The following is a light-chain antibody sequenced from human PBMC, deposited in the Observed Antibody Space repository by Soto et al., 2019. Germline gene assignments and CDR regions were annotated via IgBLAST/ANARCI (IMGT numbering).Light chain of an antibody. CDR3: QQSYSSPPT. V-gene: IGKV1-39*01. CDR2: AAS. Sequence: DIQMTRSPSSLSASVEDRVIITCRASQSISNHLNWYQQKPGKAPKLLIFAASSLQSGVPSRFSGSRSGPDFTLTISSLQPEDFATYYCQQSYSSPPTFGQGTKVE. CDR1: QSISNH. J-gene: IGKJ1*01.